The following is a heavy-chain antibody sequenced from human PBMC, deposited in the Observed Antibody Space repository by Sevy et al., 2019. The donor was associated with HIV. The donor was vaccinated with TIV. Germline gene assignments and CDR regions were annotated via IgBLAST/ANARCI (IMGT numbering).Heavy chain of an antibody. Sequence: GGSLRLSCAASGFTFSNAWMSWVRQAPGKGLEWVGRIKSKTDGGTTDYAAPVKGRFTISGDDSKNTLYLQMNSLKTEDTAVYYCTTERDVDTAAPYYYYYYGMDVWGQGTTVTVSS. CDR3: TTERDVDTAAPYYYYYYGMDV. CDR2: IKSKTDGGTT. V-gene: IGHV3-15*01. D-gene: IGHD5-18*01. J-gene: IGHJ6*02. CDR1: GFTFSNAW.